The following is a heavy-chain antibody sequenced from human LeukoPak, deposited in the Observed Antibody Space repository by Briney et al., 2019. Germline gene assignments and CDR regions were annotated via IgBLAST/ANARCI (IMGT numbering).Heavy chain of an antibody. CDR3: AKDRDGLGVAGVGY. CDR1: GFTFSRYG. CDR2: ISYDGSNK. V-gene: IGHV3-30*18. J-gene: IGHJ4*02. Sequence: GGSLRLSCAASGFTFSRYGMHWVRQAPGKGLEWVAVISYDGSNKYYADSLKGRFTISRDNSKNTLYLQMSSLRAEDTAVYYCAKDRDGLGVAGVGYWGQGTLVTVSS. D-gene: IGHD1-26*01.